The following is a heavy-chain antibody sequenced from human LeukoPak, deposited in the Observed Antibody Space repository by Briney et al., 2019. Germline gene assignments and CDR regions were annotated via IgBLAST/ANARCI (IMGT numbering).Heavy chain of an antibody. CDR2: ISYRGST. V-gene: IGHV4-59*01. J-gene: IGHJ4*02. D-gene: IGHD1-26*01. CDR1: GASISRYY. Sequence: SETLSLTCTVSGASISRYYWSWIRQPPGKALEWIGHISYRGSTNYNPSLNSRVTVSVDTSQSQFSLKLSSVTAADTAVYYCARSRVGATKGSFDYWGQGTLVTVSS. CDR3: ARSRVGATKGSFDY.